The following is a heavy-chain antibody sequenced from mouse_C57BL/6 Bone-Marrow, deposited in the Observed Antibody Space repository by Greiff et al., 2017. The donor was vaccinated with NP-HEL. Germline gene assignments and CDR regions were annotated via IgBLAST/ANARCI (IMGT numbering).Heavy chain of an antibody. Sequence: EVKLVESGGGLVQPGGSLKLSCAASGFTFSDYGMAWVRQAPRKGPEWVAFISNLAYSIYYADTVTGRFTISRENAKNTLYLEMSSLRSEDTAMYYCARQGTTVVASYWYFDVWGTGTTVTVSS. V-gene: IGHV5-15*01. CDR2: ISNLAYSI. D-gene: IGHD1-1*01. J-gene: IGHJ1*03. CDR3: ARQGTTVVASYWYFDV. CDR1: GFTFSDYG.